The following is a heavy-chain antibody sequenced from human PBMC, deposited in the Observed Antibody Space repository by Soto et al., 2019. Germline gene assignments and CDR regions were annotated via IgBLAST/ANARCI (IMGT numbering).Heavy chain of an antibody. CDR2: ISSTTHYI. V-gene: IGHV3-21*06. CDR1: GFTFTRYS. J-gene: IGHJ4*02. Sequence: GGSLRLSCAASGFTFTRYSMNWVRQAPGQGLEWVSSISSTTHYIYYADSMRGRFTISRDNAKNAVYLEMNSLRAEDTAVYYWARESEDLTSNFDYWGQGTLVTVSS. CDR3: ARESEDLTSNFDY.